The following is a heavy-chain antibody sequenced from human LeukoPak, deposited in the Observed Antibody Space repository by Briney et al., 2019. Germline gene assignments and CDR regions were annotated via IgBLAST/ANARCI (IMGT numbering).Heavy chain of an antibody. D-gene: IGHD4-17*01. CDR3: ARTFYGDYATD. CDR2: IYYSGGT. Sequence: PSETLSLTCTVSGDSISNFYWSWIRQPAGKGLEWIGYIYYSGGTTYNPSFKSRLTISSRTTNNHSPLQQSTGTTADTAVVYYARTFYGDYATDWGQGTLVTVSS. V-gene: IGHV4-59*01. CDR1: GDSISNFY. J-gene: IGHJ4*02.